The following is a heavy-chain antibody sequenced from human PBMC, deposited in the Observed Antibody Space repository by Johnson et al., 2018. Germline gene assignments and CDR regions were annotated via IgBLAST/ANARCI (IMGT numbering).Heavy chain of an antibody. CDR1: GGSISSYY. V-gene: IGHV4-59*01. J-gene: IGHJ1*01. CDR2: IYYSGST. D-gene: IGHD4-11*01. CDR3: AKGGTVTTWNFQH. Sequence: QVQLQESGPGLVKPSETLSLTCTVSGGSISSYYWSWIRQPPGKGLEWIGYIYYSGSTNYNTSLKSRVTISVDTSKNQFSLKLSSVTAADTAVYYCAKGGTVTTWNFQHWGQGTLVTVSS.